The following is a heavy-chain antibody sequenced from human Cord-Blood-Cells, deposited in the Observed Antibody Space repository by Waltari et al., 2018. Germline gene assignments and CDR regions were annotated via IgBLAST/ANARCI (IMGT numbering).Heavy chain of an antibody. V-gene: IGHV4-59*01. CDR1: GGSISSYY. CDR2: IYYSGST. D-gene: IGHD3-3*01. CDR3: ARDRRNYYDFWSGYYHDAFDI. J-gene: IGHJ3*02. Sequence: QVQLQESGPGLVKPSETLSLTCTVSGGSISSYYWSWIRQPPGTGLEWIGYIYYSGSTNYNPPLKSRVTISVDTSKNQFALRLSSVTAADTAVYYCARDRRNYYDFWSGYYHDAFDIWGQGTMVTVSS.